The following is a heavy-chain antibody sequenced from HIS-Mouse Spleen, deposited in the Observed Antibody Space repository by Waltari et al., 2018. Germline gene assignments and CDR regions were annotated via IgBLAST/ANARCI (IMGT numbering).Heavy chain of an antibody. CDR3: ARGFRWHDAFDI. D-gene: IGHD2-15*01. V-gene: IGHV3-30*04. Sequence: QVQLVESGGGVVQPGRSLRLSCAASGFTFSSYAMHGVRQAPGKGMELVAVISNDGRNTYYSDTVKGRFTISRDNSKNTLYLQMNSLRAEDTAVYYCARGFRWHDAFDIWGQGTMVTVSS. CDR2: ISNDGRNT. CDR1: GFTFSSYA. J-gene: IGHJ3*02.